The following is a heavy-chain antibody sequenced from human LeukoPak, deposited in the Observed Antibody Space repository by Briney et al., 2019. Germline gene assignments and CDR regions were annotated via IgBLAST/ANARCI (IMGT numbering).Heavy chain of an antibody. J-gene: IGHJ4*02. V-gene: IGHV1-18*01. D-gene: IGHD1-14*01. Sequence: ASVKVSCKASGYTFTSYGISWVRQAPGQGLEWMGWISAYNDNTNYAQKLQGRVTMTTDTSTSTAYMELRSLRSDDTAVYYCARDTLTRKLPDYWGQGTLVTVSS. CDR3: ARDTLTRKLPDY. CDR1: GYTFTSYG. CDR2: ISAYNDNT.